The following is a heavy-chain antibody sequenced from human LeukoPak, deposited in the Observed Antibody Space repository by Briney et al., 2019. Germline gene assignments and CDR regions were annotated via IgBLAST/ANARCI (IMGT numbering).Heavy chain of an antibody. J-gene: IGHJ6*03. D-gene: IGHD2-15*01. CDR1: GGSISSGSYY. Sequence: PSQTLSLTCTVSGGSISSGSYYWSWIRQPAGQGLEWIGRIYTSGSTNYNPSLKSRVTISVDTSKNQFSLKLSSVTAADTAVYYCARGLVVVVAAHYYYYMDVWGKGTTVTISS. CDR3: ARGLVVVVAAHYYYYMDV. CDR2: IYTSGST. V-gene: IGHV4-61*02.